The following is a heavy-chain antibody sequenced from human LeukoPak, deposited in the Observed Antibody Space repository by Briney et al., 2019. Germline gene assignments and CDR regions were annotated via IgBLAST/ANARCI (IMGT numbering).Heavy chain of an antibody. V-gene: IGHV4-39*01. J-gene: IGHJ4*02. CDR3: ARLFDS. CDR1: GGSISGSTYY. Sequence: PSETLSLTCTVSGGSISGSTYYWGWVRQPPGKGLEWIGKIFYSGNTYYSPSLQSRVTMSADTSKNQLSLRLSSVTAADTALYYCARLFDSWGQGIQVTVSS. CDR2: IFYSGNT.